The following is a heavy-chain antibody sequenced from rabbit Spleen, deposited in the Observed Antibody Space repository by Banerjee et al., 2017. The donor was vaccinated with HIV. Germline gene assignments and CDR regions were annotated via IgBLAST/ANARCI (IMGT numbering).Heavy chain of an antibody. V-gene: IGHV1S45*01. D-gene: IGHD1-1*01. CDR2: IAGDSSGTT. CDR1: GFSFSSSYW. Sequence: QEQLEESGGDLVKPEGSLTLTCTASGFSFSSSYWICWVRQAPGKGLEWIACIAGDSSGTTYYATWAKGRFTISKTSSTTVALQMTSLTAADTATYFCARGASGDGTYFNLWGQGTLVTVS. CDR3: ARGASGDGTYFNL. J-gene: IGHJ4*01.